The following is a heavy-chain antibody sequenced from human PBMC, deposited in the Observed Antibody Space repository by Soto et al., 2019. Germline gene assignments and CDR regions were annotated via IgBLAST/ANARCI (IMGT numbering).Heavy chain of an antibody. D-gene: IGHD3-10*01. Sequence: SETLSLTCTVSGGSISSSSYYWGWIRQPPGKGLEWIGSIYYSGSTNYNPSLKSRVTISVDTSKNQFSLRLSSVTAADTGVFYCARSKDYYGNFDYWGRGTLVTVSS. V-gene: IGHV4-39*01. J-gene: IGHJ4*02. CDR2: IYYSGST. CDR1: GGSISSSSYY. CDR3: ARSKDYYGNFDY.